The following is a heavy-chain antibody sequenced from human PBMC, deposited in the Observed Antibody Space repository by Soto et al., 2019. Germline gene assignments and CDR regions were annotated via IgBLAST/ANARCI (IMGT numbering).Heavy chain of an antibody. CDR3: AEARPEVAVGAGPWKS. V-gene: IGHV3-23*01. J-gene: IGHJ5*02. Sequence: EVQLLESGGGLVQPGGSLRLSCAASGFTFSSYAMSWVRQAPGKGLEWVSAISGSGGSTYYADSVKGRFTISRDNSKNXLDLGMNSLRAEDRAVYYWAEARPEVAVGAGPWKSWGRGPLVTVSS. CDR2: ISGSGGST. CDR1: GFTFSSYA. D-gene: IGHD6-19*01.